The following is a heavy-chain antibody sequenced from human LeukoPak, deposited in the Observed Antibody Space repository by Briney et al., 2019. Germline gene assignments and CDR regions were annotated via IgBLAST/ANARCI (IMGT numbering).Heavy chain of an antibody. CDR2: ISSSSSYI. D-gene: IGHD6-19*01. Sequence: GGSLRLSCAASGFTFSSYSMNWVRQAPGKGLEWVSSISSSSSYIYYADSVKGRFTISRDNAKNSLYLQMNSLRAEDTAVYYCARAGYSSGWRFDAFDIRGQGTMVTVSS. J-gene: IGHJ3*02. CDR3: ARAGYSSGWRFDAFDI. V-gene: IGHV3-21*01. CDR1: GFTFSSYS.